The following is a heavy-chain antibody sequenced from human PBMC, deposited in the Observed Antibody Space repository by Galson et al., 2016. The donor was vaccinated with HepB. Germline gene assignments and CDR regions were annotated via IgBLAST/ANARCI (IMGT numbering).Heavy chain of an antibody. CDR2: ISFDGSNT. CDR1: GFTFRSSV. CDR3: AKGNDGTPGDTNHDFWSGYYSTQIFDY. Sequence: SLRLSCAASGFTFRSSVMHWVRQTPGKGLEWVAVISFDGSNTDYADSVKGRFTCSRDNSKNTLYLQMSSLRAEDTAVYYCAKGNDGTPGDTNHDFWSGYYSTQIFDYWGQGILVTVSS. D-gene: IGHD3-3*01. V-gene: IGHV3-30*18. J-gene: IGHJ4*02.